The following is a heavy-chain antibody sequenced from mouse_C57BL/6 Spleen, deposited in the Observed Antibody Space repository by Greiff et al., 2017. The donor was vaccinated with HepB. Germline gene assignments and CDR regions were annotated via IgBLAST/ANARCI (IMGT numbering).Heavy chain of an antibody. J-gene: IGHJ1*03. V-gene: IGHV5-4*03. CDR2: ISDGGSYT. CDR1: GFTFSSYA. D-gene: IGHD1-1*01. CDR3: ARVSHYYGSSDWYFDV. Sequence: DVKLVESGGGLVKPGGSLKLSCAASGFTFSSYAMSWVRQTPEKRLEWVATISDGGSYTYYPDNVKGRFTISRDNAKNNLYLQMSHLKSEDTAMYYCARVSHYYGSSDWYFDVWGTGTTVTVSS.